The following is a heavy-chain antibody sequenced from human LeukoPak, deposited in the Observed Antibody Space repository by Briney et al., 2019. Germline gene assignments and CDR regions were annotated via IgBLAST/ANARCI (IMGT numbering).Heavy chain of an antibody. V-gene: IGHV1-69*01. CDR3: ARTGGDSSGSYPNWFDP. CDR1: GGTFSSYA. Sequence: ASVKVSCKASGGTFSSYAISWVRQAPGQGLEWMGGIIPIFGTANYAQKFQGRVTITADESTSTAYMELSSLRSEDTAVYYCARTGGDSSGSYPNWFDPWGQGTLVTVSS. CDR2: IIPIFGTA. J-gene: IGHJ5*02. D-gene: IGHD3-22*01.